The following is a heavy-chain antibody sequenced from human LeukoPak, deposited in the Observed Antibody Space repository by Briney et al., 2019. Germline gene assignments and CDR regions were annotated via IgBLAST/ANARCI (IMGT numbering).Heavy chain of an antibody. CDR1: GSTFSSYA. J-gene: IGHJ4*02. CDR3: ARDRSGYYSDY. CDR2: ISGSGGST. D-gene: IGHD3-22*01. Sequence: PGGSLRLSCAASGSTFSSYAMSWVRQAPGKGLEWVSAISGSGGSTYYAGSVKGRFTISRDNAKNSLYLQMNSLRAEDTAVYYCARDRSGYYSDYWGQGTLVTVSS. V-gene: IGHV3-23*01.